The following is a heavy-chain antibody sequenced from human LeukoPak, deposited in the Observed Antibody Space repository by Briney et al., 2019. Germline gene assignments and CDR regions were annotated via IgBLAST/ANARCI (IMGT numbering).Heavy chain of an antibody. CDR2: IRYDGSNK. V-gene: IGHV3-30*02. CDR1: GFTFSSYG. CDR3: AKLTPYYDFWSGYYVDY. D-gene: IGHD3-3*01. Sequence: GGSLRLSCGASGFTFSSYGMHWVRQAPGKGLEWVAFIRYDGSNKYYADSVKGRFTISRDNSKNTLYLQMNSLRAEDTAVYYCAKLTPYYDFWSGYYVDYWGQGTLVTVSS. J-gene: IGHJ4*02.